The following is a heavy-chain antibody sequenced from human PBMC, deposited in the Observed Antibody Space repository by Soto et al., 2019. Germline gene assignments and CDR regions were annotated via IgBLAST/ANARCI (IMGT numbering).Heavy chain of an antibody. Sequence: PGGSLRLSCAASGFTFSSYGMHWVRQAPGKGLEWVAVIWYDGSNKYYADSVKGRFTISRDNSKNTLYLQMSNMDPVDTARYYCARIVVAGLGYYFDYWGQGTLVTVSS. D-gene: IGHD6-19*01. CDR3: ARIVVAGLGYYFDY. CDR2: IWYDGSNK. CDR1: GFTFSSYG. V-gene: IGHV3-30*02. J-gene: IGHJ4*02.